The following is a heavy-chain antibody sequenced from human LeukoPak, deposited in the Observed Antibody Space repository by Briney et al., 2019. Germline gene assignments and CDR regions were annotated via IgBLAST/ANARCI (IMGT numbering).Heavy chain of an antibody. D-gene: IGHD3-22*01. CDR2: IYSGGST. Sequence: GGPLRLSCAASGFTVSSNYMSWVRQAPGKGLEWVSVIYSGGSTYYADSVKGRFTISRHNSKNTLYLQMNSLRAEDTAVYYCAREGFYDSSGSNSNWGQGTLVTVSS. J-gene: IGHJ4*02. CDR3: AREGFYDSSGSNSN. CDR1: GFTVSSNY. V-gene: IGHV3-53*04.